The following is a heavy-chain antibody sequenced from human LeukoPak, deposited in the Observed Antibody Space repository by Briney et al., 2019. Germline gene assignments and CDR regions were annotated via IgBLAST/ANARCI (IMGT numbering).Heavy chain of an antibody. J-gene: IGHJ4*02. D-gene: IGHD3-22*01. Sequence: GGSLRLSCAASGFTFSSYAMSWVRQAPGKGLEWVSAISGSGGSTYYADSVKGRFTISRDNSKNTLYLQMNSLRAEDTAVYYCAKAPSGYDSSGYYYGFDYWGQGTLVTVSS. CDR2: ISGSGGST. V-gene: IGHV3-23*01. CDR1: GFTFSSYA. CDR3: AKAPSGYDSSGYYYGFDY.